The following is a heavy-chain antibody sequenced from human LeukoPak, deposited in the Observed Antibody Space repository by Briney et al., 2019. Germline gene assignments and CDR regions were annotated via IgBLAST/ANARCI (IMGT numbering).Heavy chain of an antibody. D-gene: IGHD6-13*01. CDR2: ISAYNGNT. CDR3: ARDIAAKLGNWFAP. J-gene: IGHJ5*01. CDR1: GYTFTSYG. V-gene: IGHV1-18*04. Sequence: ASVKVSCKASGYTFTSYGISWVRQAPGQGLEWIGWISAYNGNTNYAPKLQGRVTMTTATSTSTAYMELRSLRSDDTALYYCARDIAAKLGNWFAPCGQGSLVTVSS.